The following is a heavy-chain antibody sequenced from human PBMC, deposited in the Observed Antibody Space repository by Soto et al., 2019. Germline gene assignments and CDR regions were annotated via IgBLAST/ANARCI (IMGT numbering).Heavy chain of an antibody. CDR1: GYTFTNYA. CDR2: INAGNGKT. D-gene: IGHD4-17*01. J-gene: IGHJ6*02. V-gene: IGHV1-3*01. CDR3: ATNSYGNYYYDGMDV. Sequence: GASVKVSCKASGYTFTNYAIHWVRQAPGQRLEWMGWINAGNGKTKYSQNFQGRVTITRDASASIVYMEVNSLRSEDTAVYYCATNSYGNYYYDGMDVWGQGTTVTVSS.